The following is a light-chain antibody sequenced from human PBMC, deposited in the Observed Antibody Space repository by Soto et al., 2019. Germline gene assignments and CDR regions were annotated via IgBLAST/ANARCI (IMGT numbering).Light chain of an antibody. CDR3: CSYARSNTVV. V-gene: IGLV2-23*02. CDR2: EVF. Sequence: QSALTQPASVSGSPGQSITISCTGTSNDVGNYTLVSWYQHHPGKAPKPLIFEVFKRPSGLSNRFSGSKSGNTASLTISGLQTEDEADYYCCSYARSNTVVFGAGTKVTVL. J-gene: IGLJ3*02. CDR1: SNDVGNYTL.